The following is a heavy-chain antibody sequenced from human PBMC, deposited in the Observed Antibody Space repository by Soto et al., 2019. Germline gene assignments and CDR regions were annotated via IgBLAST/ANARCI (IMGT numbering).Heavy chain of an antibody. D-gene: IGHD3-3*01. CDR2: IKQDGSGK. J-gene: IGHJ2*01. Sequence: EVQLVESGGGLVQPGGSLRLSCAASGFTFSTYWMSWVRQAPGKGLEWVANIKQDGSGKYYVDSVKGRFTISRDNAKKSLYLQMNSLRAEDTAVYYCARQDYDFWSGYHYWYFDLWGRGTLVTVSS. CDR1: GFTFSTYW. V-gene: IGHV3-7*03. CDR3: ARQDYDFWSGYHYWYFDL.